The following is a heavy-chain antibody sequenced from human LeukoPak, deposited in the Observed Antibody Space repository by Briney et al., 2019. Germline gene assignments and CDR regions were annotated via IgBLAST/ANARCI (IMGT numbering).Heavy chain of an antibody. J-gene: IGHJ4*02. D-gene: IGHD5-24*01. CDR2: ISGSGGST. V-gene: IGHV3-23*01. CDR3: AKAFGDGYNYDFDY. Sequence: GGSLRLSCAASGFTFSSYAMSRVRQAPGKGLEWVSAISGSGGSTYYADSVKGRFTISRDNSKNTLYLQMNSLRAEDTAVYYCAKAFGDGYNYDFDYWGQGTLVTVSS. CDR1: GFTFSSYA.